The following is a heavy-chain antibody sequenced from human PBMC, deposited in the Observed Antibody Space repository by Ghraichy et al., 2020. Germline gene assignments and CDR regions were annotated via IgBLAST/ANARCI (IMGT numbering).Heavy chain of an antibody. CDR3: ARVTTDEVYYYMDV. Sequence: SETLSLTCTVSGGSVSSGSYYWSWIRQPPGKGLEWIGYIYYSGSTNYNPSLKSRVTISVDTSKNQFPLKLSSVTAADTAVYYCARVTTDEVYYYMDVWGKGTTVTVSS. CDR1: GGSVSSGSYY. V-gene: IGHV4-61*01. CDR2: IYYSGST. J-gene: IGHJ6*03. D-gene: IGHD4-11*01.